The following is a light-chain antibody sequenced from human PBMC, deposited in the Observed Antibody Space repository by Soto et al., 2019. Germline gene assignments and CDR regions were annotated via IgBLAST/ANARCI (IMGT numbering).Light chain of an antibody. CDR1: SSDVGAYNF. CDR2: NVY. V-gene: IGLV2-14*03. Sequence: QSALTQPASVSGSPGQSITISCTGTSSDVGAYNFVSWHRQHPGKAPKLMIYNVYDRPSGISYRFSGSKSGNTASLTISGLEGEDEDHYDCRAYTLSRTYAFGPVDKVTAL. CDR3: RAYTLSRTYA. J-gene: IGLJ1*01.